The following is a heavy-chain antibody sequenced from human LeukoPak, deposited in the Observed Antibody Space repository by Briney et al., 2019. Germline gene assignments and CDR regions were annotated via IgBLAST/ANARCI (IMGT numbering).Heavy chain of an antibody. Sequence: ASVKVSCKASGYTFTGYYMHWVRQAPGQGLEWMGWINPNSGGTNYAQKFQGRVTMTRDTSISTAYMELSRLRSDDTAVYYCARGCSSTSCYYYYYYYMDVWGKGTTVTVSS. J-gene: IGHJ6*03. CDR3: ARGCSSTSCYYYYYYYMDV. CDR1: GYTFTGYY. V-gene: IGHV1-2*02. CDR2: INPNSGGT. D-gene: IGHD2-2*01.